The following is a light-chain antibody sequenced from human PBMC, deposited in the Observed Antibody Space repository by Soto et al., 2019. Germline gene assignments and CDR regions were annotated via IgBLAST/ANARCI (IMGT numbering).Light chain of an antibody. CDR2: DAS. CDR1: QSVSRI. J-gene: IGKJ1*01. V-gene: IGKV3-11*01. CDR3: QHRSSVPPAWT. Sequence: EIVLTQSPATLSLSPGERATLSCRASQSVSRILAWYQQKPGQAPRLLIYDASNRATGIPARFSGSGSGTDFTLTSSSLEPEDFAVYYCQHRSSVPPAWTFGQGTKVEI.